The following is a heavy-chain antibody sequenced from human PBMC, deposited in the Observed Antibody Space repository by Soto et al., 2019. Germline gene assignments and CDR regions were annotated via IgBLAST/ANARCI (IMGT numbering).Heavy chain of an antibody. V-gene: IGHV1-69*13. CDR1: GGTFSSYA. Sequence: RASVKVSCKASGGTFSSYAISWVRQAPGQGLEWMGGIIPIFGTANYAQKFQGRGTITADESTSTAYMELSSLRSEDTAVYYCARAPPLRFLEWPHYFDYWGQGTLVTVSS. J-gene: IGHJ4*02. D-gene: IGHD3-3*01. CDR3: ARAPPLRFLEWPHYFDY. CDR2: IIPIFGTA.